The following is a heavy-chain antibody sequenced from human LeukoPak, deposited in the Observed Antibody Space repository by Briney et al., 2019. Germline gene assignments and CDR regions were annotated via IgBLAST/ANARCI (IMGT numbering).Heavy chain of an antibody. CDR1: VFTFSTYN. J-gene: IGHJ3*02. CDR3: AKDMYPTPHRNAFDI. V-gene: IGHV3-21*04. Sequence: GGSLRLSCAASVFTFSTYNMNWVRQAPGKGLEWVSSITSSSRYTFYADSVKGRFTISRDNAKNSLYLQMNSLRAEDMALYYCAKDMYPTPHRNAFDIWGQGTMVTVSS. D-gene: IGHD1-14*01. CDR2: ITSSSRYT.